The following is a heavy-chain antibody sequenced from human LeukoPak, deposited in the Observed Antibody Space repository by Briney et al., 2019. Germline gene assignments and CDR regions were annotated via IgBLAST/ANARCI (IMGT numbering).Heavy chain of an antibody. V-gene: IGHV1-46*01. CDR2: INPSGGST. CDR3: ARDLYYDSSGYFGGFDY. D-gene: IGHD3-22*01. CDR1: GYTFTSYY. J-gene: IGHJ4*02. Sequence: GASVKVSCKASGYTFTSYYMHWVRQAPGQGLEWMGIINPSGGSTSYAQKFQGRVTMIRDTSTSTVYMELSSLRSEDTAVYYCARDLYYDSSGYFGGFDYWGQGTLVTVSS.